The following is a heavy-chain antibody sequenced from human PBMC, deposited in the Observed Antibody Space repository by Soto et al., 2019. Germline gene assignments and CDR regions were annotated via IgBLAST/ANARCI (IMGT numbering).Heavy chain of an antibody. J-gene: IGHJ6*02. CDR1: GGSISSGDYY. V-gene: IGHV4-30-4*01. CDR2: IYYSGST. Sequence: PSETLSLTCTVSGGSISSGDYYWSWIRQPPGKGLEWIGYIYYSGSTYYNPSLKSRVTISVGTSKNQFSLKLSSVTAADTAVYYCAREMWESSSSADYYYYGMDVWGQGTTVTVSS. D-gene: IGHD6-6*01. CDR3: AREMWESSSSADYYYYGMDV.